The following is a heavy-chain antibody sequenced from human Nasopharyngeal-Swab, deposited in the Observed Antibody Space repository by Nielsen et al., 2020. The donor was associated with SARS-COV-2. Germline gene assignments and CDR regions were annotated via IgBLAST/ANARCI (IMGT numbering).Heavy chain of an antibody. CDR2: INHSGST. V-gene: IGHV4-34*01. Sequence: SETLSLTCAVYGGSFSGYYWSWIRQPPGKRLEWIGEINHSGSTNYNPSLKSRVTISVDTSKNQFSLKLSSVTAADTAVYYCARVSWDGYYYYYGLDVWGQGTTVTVSS. D-gene: IGHD5-24*01. J-gene: IGHJ6*02. CDR1: GGSFSGYY. CDR3: ARVSWDGYYYYYGLDV.